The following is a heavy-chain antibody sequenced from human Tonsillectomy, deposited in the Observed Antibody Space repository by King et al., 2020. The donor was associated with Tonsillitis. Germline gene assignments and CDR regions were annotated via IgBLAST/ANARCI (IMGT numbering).Heavy chain of an antibody. CDR1: VFTVSSSY. V-gene: IGHV3-66*01. CDR3: ARAPVDTAPSY. Sequence: VQLVESGGGLVQPGGSLRLSCAASVFTVSSSYMSWVRQAPGKGLEWVAVIFGGGTTYYVDSVKGRFTISRDNSKNTLYLQMNSLRAEDTAVYYCARAPVDTAPSYWGQGTLVTVSS. D-gene: IGHD5-18*01. CDR2: IFGGGTT. J-gene: IGHJ4*02.